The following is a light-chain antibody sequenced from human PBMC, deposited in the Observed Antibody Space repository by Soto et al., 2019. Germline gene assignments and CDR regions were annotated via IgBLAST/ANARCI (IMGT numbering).Light chain of an antibody. CDR2: DDS. V-gene: IGLV3-21*02. CDR1: NIGSRS. CDR3: QVWDTTSDHGM. Sequence: SYELTQPPSGSVAPRQTATITCGGNNIGSRSVHWYQQKSGQAPVLVVFDDSVRPSGIPERISGYNSGNTATLTISGVEAGDEADYYCQVWDTTSDHGMFGGGTKVTVL. J-gene: IGLJ3*02.